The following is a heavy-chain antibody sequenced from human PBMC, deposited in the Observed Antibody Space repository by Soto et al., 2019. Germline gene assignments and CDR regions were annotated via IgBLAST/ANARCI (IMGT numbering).Heavy chain of an antibody. V-gene: IGHV1-69*12. CDR2: IIPIFGTA. CDR3: AKHRTYNGTYPDY. Sequence: QVQLVQSGAEVKKPGSSVKVSCKASGGTFSSYAISWVRQAPGQGLEWMGGIIPIFGTANYAQKFQGRVTITADESTSPAYMELRSRTSEATAVDYCAKHRTYNGTYPDYWGQGTLVTASS. J-gene: IGHJ4*02. CDR1: GGTFSSYA. D-gene: IGHD1-26*01.